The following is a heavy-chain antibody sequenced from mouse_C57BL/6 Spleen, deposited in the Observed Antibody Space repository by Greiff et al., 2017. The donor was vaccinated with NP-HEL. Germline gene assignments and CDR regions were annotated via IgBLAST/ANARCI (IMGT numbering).Heavy chain of an antibody. CDR3: AREGLRRGNAMDY. V-gene: IGHV5-17*01. CDR1: GFTFSDYG. Sequence: EVQLVESGGGLVKPGGSLKLSCAASGFTFSDYGMHWVRQAPEKGLEWVAYISSGSSTIYYAATVKGRFTIARDNAKNTLFLQMTSLRSEDTAMYYCAREGLRRGNAMDYWGQGTSVTVSS. J-gene: IGHJ4*01. CDR2: ISSGSSTI. D-gene: IGHD2-4*01.